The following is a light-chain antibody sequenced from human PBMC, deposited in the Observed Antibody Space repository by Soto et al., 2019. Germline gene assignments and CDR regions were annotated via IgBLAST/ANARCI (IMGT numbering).Light chain of an antibody. Sequence: DIQMTQSPSSLSASVGDRVTIACRASQGISNYLAWYQQKPGKAPKLLIYSASTLQSGVPSRFSASGSGTDFTLTISGLQPEDVATYYCQKYNSAPQTFGQGTKVDIK. CDR3: QKYNSAPQT. J-gene: IGKJ1*01. V-gene: IGKV1-27*01. CDR1: QGISNY. CDR2: SAS.